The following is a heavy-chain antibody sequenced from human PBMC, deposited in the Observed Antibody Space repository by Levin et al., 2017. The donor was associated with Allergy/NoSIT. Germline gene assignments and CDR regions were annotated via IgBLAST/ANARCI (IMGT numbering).Heavy chain of an antibody. D-gene: IGHD6-19*01. V-gene: IGHV1-2*02. J-gene: IGHJ4*02. CDR3: AREFKSSGWSRYYFDY. Sequence: ASVKVSCKASGYTFTDYYIHWVRQAPGQGLEWMGWFNPNSGGTKYALRFQGRVTMTRDTSISSAYMELSRLRSEDTAVYFCAREFKSSGWSRYYFDYWGQGILVTVSS. CDR2: FNPNSGGT. CDR1: GYTFTDYY.